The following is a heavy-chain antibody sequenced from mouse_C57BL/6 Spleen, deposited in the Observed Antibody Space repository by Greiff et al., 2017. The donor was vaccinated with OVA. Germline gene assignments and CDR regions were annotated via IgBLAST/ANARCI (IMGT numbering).Heavy chain of an antibody. CDR1: GFSFNTYA. CDR2: IRSKSNNYAT. D-gene: IGHD2-1*01. Sequence: EVQLVESGGGLVQPKGSLKLSCAASGFSFNTYAMNWVRQAPGKGLEWVARIRSKSNNYATYYADSVKDRFTISRDESESMLYLQMNNLKTEDTAMYYCVRGGNYEWYFDVWGTGTTVTVSS. CDR3: VRGGNYEWYFDV. V-gene: IGHV10-1*01. J-gene: IGHJ1*03.